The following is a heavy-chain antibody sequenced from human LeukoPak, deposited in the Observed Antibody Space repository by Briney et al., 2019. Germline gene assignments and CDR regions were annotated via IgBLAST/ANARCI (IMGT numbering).Heavy chain of an antibody. CDR3: ARSSRGRDGYNSFDY. CDR1: GYSFTSYW. CDR2: IYPGDSDT. V-gene: IGHV5-51*01. Sequence: GESLKISCKGSGYSFTSYWIGWVRQMPGKGQEWMGIIYPGDSDTRYSPSFQGQVTISADKSISTAYLQWSSLKASDTAMYYCARSSRGRDGYNSFDYWGQGTLVTVSS. D-gene: IGHD5-24*01. J-gene: IGHJ4*02.